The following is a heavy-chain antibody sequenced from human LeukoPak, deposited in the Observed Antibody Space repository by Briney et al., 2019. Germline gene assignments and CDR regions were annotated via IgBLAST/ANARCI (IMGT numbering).Heavy chain of an antibody. D-gene: IGHD1-14*01. Sequence: GGSLRLSCAASGFNFTSYEMNWVLQAPGKGLEWVSHISSSGRMIYYADFVRGRFTISRDNAKNSLYLQMNSLTAEDTAIYYCARDGTHNRNFGVGYGYYHYGMDVWGQGTTVTVS. V-gene: IGHV3-48*03. CDR3: ARDGTHNRNFGVGYGYYHYGMDV. J-gene: IGHJ6*02. CDR1: GFNFTSYE. CDR2: ISSSGRMI.